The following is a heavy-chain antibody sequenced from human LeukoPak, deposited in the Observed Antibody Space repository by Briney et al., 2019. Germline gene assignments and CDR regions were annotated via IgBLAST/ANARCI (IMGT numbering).Heavy chain of an antibody. CDR2: ISESSSFI. D-gene: IGHD2-8*01. V-gene: IGHV3-21*01. J-gene: IGHJ5*02. CDR3: ARQRGYCSSGVCRGWFDP. Sequence: GGSLRLSCAASGFTFSSYWMSWVRQAPGKGLEWVSSISESSSFIQYADSLKGRFAISRDNAKNSLYLQMNSLRAEDTAVYYRARQRGYCSSGVCRGWFDPWGQGTLVTVSS. CDR1: GFTFSSYW.